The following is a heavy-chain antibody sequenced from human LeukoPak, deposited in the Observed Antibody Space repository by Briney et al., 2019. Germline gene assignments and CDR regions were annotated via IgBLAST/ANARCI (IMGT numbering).Heavy chain of an antibody. CDR1: GFTFSSYS. Sequence: GGSLRLSCAASGFTFSSYSMNWVRQAPGKGLEWVSYISSSSSTIYYADSVKGRFTISRDNAKNSLYLQMNSLRAEDTAVYYCAKGDYGRWFDPWGQGTLVTVSS. J-gene: IGHJ5*02. V-gene: IGHV3-48*01. CDR2: ISSSSSTI. CDR3: AKGDYGRWFDP. D-gene: IGHD4-17*01.